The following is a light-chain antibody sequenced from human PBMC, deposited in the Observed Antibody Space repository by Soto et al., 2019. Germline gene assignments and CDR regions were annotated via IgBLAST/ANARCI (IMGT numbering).Light chain of an antibody. J-gene: IGKJ3*01. CDR1: QSVFDSSNNKNY. V-gene: IGKV4-1*01. CDR3: QQYYSVPFT. Sequence: DIVMTQFPDSLAVSLGERATINCKSSQSVFDSSNNKNYISWYQQKPGQPPNLLISWSSARAPGVPDRFNGGGSGTDFTLTINGLQAEDVAIYYCQQYYSVPFTFGPGTKV. CDR2: WSS.